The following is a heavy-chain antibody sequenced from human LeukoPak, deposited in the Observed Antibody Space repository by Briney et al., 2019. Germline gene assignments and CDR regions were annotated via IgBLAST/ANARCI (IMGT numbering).Heavy chain of an antibody. CDR3: ARSSSWYRHFDL. Sequence: SETLSLTCTVSGGSISSYYWSWIRQPPGKGLEWIGYIYYSGSTNYNPSLKSRVTISVDTSKNQFSLKLSSVTAADTAVYNCARSSSWYRHFDLWGRGTLVTVSS. J-gene: IGHJ2*01. CDR1: GGSISSYY. D-gene: IGHD6-13*01. CDR2: IYYSGST. V-gene: IGHV4-59*01.